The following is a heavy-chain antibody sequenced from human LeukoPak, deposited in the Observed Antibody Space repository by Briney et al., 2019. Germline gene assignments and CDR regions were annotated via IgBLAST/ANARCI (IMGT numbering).Heavy chain of an antibody. CDR1: GFTFSSYW. Sequence: SGGSLRLSCAASGFTFSSYWMHWVRQAPGKGLVWVSRVNSDGSSTGYVDSVKGRFTISRDNAKNTLYLQQNSLRAEDTALYYCARETSGSSDYWGQGTLVTVSS. V-gene: IGHV3-74*01. J-gene: IGHJ4*02. D-gene: IGHD3-22*01. CDR2: VNSDGSST. CDR3: ARETSGSSDY.